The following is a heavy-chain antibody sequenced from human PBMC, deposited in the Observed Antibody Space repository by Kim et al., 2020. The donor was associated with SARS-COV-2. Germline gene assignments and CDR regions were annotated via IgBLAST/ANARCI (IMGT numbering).Heavy chain of an antibody. V-gene: IGHV4-30-2*01. CDR1: GGSISSGGYS. J-gene: IGHJ4*01. CDR2: IYHSGST. D-gene: IGHD3-3*01. CDR3: ASERYYDVWSGYFY. Sequence: SETLSLTCAVSGGSISSGGYSWSWIRQPPGKGLEWIGYIYHSGSTYYNPSLKSRVTISVDRSKNQFSLKLSSVTAADTAVYYCASERYYDVWSGYFYWG.